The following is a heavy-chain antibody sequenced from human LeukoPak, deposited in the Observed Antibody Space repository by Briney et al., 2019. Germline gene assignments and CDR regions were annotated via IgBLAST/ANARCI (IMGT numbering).Heavy chain of an antibody. CDR1: GFTFNTFA. V-gene: IGHV3-23*01. Sequence: GGSLRLSCAASGFTFNTFAMNWVRQAPGKGLEWASSISGNGGRAYYADSVKGRFTVSRGNSRSSVYLQMNSLGAEDTAIYYCTKDLLGYPRPIDSWGQGTLVTVSS. CDR2: ISGNGGRA. D-gene: IGHD5-12*01. J-gene: IGHJ4*02. CDR3: TKDLLGYPRPIDS.